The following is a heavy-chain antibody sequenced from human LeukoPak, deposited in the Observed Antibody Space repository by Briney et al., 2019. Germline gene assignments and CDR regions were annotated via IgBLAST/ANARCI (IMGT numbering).Heavy chain of an antibody. D-gene: IGHD3-22*01. CDR2: ISGSGGST. CDR1: GGSISSSSYY. V-gene: IGHV3-23*01. J-gene: IGHJ4*02. Sequence: PSETLSLTCTVSGGSISSSSYYWGWVRQAPGKGLEWVSTISGSGGSTYYADSVKGRFTISRDNSKNTLYLQMNSLRAEDTAVYYCARDLYYDSSGYTLHWGQGTLVTVSS. CDR3: ARDLYYDSSGYTLH.